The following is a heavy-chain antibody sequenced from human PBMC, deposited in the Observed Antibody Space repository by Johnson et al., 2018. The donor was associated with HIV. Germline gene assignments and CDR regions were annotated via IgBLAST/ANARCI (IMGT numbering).Heavy chain of an antibody. CDR3: ARSGPNWAFDF. V-gene: IGHV3-30*02. CDR2: IRYDGSNK. D-gene: IGHD1-1*01. CDR1: GFTFSSYG. J-gene: IGHJ3*01. Sequence: QVQVVESGGGLVQPGGSLRLSCAASGFTFSSYGMHWVRQAPGKGLEWVAFIRYDGSNKYYADSVKGRFTISRDNARNTMFVQMKSLRAEDTAVYYCARSGPNWAFDFWGQGTMVTVSS.